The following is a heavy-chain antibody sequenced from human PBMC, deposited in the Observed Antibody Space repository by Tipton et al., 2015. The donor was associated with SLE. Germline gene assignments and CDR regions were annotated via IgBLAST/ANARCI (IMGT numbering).Heavy chain of an antibody. V-gene: IGHV4-59*03. CDR2: VYYSGYT. J-gene: IGHJ6*03. CDR1: DDSITTDY. Sequence: TLSLTCTVSDDSITTDYWTWIRQSPGKTMEWIGYVYYSGYTNYNPSLKSRVTISMDTSKNQVSLRLNSVTAADTAVYYCAKGYGMGNYYYMDVWGKGTSVIVYS. D-gene: IGHD5-18*01. CDR3: AKGYGMGNYYYMDV.